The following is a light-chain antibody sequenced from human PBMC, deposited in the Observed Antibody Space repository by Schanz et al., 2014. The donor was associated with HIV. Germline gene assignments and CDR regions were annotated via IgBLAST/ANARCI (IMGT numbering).Light chain of an antibody. CDR2: EVS. V-gene: IGLV2-8*01. CDR3: ATWDDSLNGWV. J-gene: IGLJ3*02. Sequence: QSALTQPPSASGSPGQSVTISCPGTSRDVGGYNYVSWYQQHPGKAPKLMIYEVSKRPSGVPDRFSGSKSGSSASLAITGLQAGDEADYYCATWDDSLNGWVFGGGTKLTVL. CDR1: SRDVGGYNY.